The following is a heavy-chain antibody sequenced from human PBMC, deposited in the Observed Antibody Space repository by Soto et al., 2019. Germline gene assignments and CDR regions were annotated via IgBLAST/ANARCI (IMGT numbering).Heavy chain of an antibody. J-gene: IGHJ5*02. CDR2: INHSGRV. CDR1: GGSFSGHS. CDR3: AREDGARTGFDP. V-gene: IGHV4-34*01. D-gene: IGHD3-10*01. Sequence: SETLSLTCAVYGGSFSGHSWTWIRQSPGKGLEWIGDINHSGRVNYSPSLKGRVTISLDTSKNQFSLTLSAVTAADTAVYYCAREDGARTGFDPWGQGTLVTVSS.